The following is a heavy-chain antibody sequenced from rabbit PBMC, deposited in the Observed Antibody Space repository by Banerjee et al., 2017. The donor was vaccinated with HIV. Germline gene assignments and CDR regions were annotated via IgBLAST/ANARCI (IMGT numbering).Heavy chain of an antibody. J-gene: IGHJ4*01. CDR1: GFDLSSYYY. CDR3: ARDRGDWGYYFNL. Sequence: QSLEESGGGLVKPGASLTLTCKASGFDLSSYYYMYWVRQAPGKGLEWIGCMNTGSGSTWYASWAKGRFTISKTSSTTVTLQMTSLTAADTATYFCARDRGDWGYYFNLWGPGTLVTVS. CDR2: MNTGSGST. V-gene: IGHV1S40*01. D-gene: IGHD4-1*01.